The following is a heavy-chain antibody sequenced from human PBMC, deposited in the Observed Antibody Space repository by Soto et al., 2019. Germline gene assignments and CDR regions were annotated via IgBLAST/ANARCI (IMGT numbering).Heavy chain of an antibody. Sequence: SVKVSCKASGGTFSSYAISWVRQAPGQGLEWMGGIIPIFGTANYAQKFQGRVTITADESTSTAYMELSSLRPEDTAVYYCARAPYRGGDCYSFDYWGQGTLVTVSS. D-gene: IGHD2-21*02. CDR1: GGTFSSYA. V-gene: IGHV1-69*13. J-gene: IGHJ4*02. CDR3: ARAPYRGGDCYSFDY. CDR2: IIPIFGTA.